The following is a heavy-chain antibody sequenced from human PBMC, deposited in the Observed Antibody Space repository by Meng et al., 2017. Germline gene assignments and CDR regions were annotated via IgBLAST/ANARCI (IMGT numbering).Heavy chain of an antibody. D-gene: IGHD6-19*01. CDR3: ARDTRAVAPELDY. Sequence: QVQLVESVGGVVQPGRSLRLSCAVSGFKFSSYGMHWVRQAPGKGLEWVTVIWYDGSKKYYADSVKGRFTISRDDSKNTLFLQMNTLTAEDTAVYYCARDTRAVAPELDYWGQGTLVTVSS. V-gene: IGHV3-33*01. J-gene: IGHJ4*02. CDR1: GFKFSSYG. CDR2: IWYDGSKK.